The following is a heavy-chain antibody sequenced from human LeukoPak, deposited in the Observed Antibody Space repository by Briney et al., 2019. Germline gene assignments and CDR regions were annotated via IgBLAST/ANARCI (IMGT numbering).Heavy chain of an antibody. V-gene: IGHV4-39*07. D-gene: IGHD4-17*01. CDR3: ARDLYGDDYFDY. CDR1: GGSISSSSYY. Sequence: SETLSLTCTVSGGSISSSSYYWGWLRQPPGKGLEWIGSIYYSGSTYYNPSLKSRVTISVDTSKNKFSLKLSSVTAADTAVYYCARDLYGDDYFDYWGQGTLVTVSS. CDR2: IYYSGST. J-gene: IGHJ4*02.